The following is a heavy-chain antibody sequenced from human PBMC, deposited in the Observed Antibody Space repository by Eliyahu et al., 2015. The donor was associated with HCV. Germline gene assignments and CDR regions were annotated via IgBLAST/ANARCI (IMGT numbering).Heavy chain of an antibody. J-gene: IGHJ4*02. CDR1: GGSISSSSYY. Sequence: QLQLQESGPGLVKPSETLSLTCTVSGGSISSSSYYWGWIRQPPGKGVGWIGSIYYSGSTYYNPSLKSRVTISVDTSKNQFSLKLSSVTAADTAVYYCAGEGRYCSGGSCYPSDYWGQGTLVTVSS. CDR2: IYYSGST. V-gene: IGHV4-39*01. CDR3: AGEGRYCSGGSCYPSDY. D-gene: IGHD2-15*01.